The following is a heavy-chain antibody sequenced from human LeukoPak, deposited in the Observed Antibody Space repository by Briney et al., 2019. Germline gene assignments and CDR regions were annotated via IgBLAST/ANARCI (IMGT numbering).Heavy chain of an antibody. CDR2: ISGSGGST. CDR1: GFTFSSYA. D-gene: IGHD2-2*01. J-gene: IGHJ4*02. V-gene: IGHV3-23*01. CDR3: AKDSGVVPAATTPFDY. Sequence: LTGGSLRLSCAASGFTFSSYAMSWVRQAPGKGLEWVSAISGSGGSTYYADSVKGRFTISRDNSKNTLYLQMNSLRAEDTTVYYCAKDSGVVPAATTPFDYWGQGTLVTVSS.